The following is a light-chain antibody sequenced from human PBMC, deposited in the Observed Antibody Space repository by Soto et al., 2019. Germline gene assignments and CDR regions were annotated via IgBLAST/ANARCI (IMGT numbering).Light chain of an antibody. CDR1: QTISNRL. V-gene: IGKV3-20*01. Sequence: IVLTQSPDTLSLSRGEKANLYCRASQTISNRLLAWYQQEPGQSPRLLIYGASSRATGIPDRFIGSGSGTDFTLTISRLEPEDFAVYACQQYGRAPITFGQGTRLEIK. CDR2: GAS. CDR3: QQYGRAPIT. J-gene: IGKJ5*01.